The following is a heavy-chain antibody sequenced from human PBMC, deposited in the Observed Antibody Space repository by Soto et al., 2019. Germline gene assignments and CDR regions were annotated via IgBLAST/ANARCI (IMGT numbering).Heavy chain of an antibody. CDR2: ISGSGGST. V-gene: IGHV3-23*01. CDR1: GVTVSSYA. CDR3: AKDLGAARPGYYYYYGMDV. D-gene: IGHD6-6*01. Sequence: GGSLRLSCAASGVTVSSYAMSWVRQAPGKGLEWVSAISGSGGSTYYADSVKGRFTISRDNSKNTLYLQMNSLRAEDTAVYYCAKDLGAARPGYYYYYGMDVWGQGTTVTVSS. J-gene: IGHJ6*02.